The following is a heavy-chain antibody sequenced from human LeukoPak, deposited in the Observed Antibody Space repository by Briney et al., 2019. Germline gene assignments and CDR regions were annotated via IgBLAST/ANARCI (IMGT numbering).Heavy chain of an antibody. J-gene: IGHJ4*02. CDR1: GFTFSSYD. CDR3: AKANTGYSSGWTQYYFDY. D-gene: IGHD6-19*01. CDR2: ISYDGSNK. Sequence: GGSLRLSCAAYGFTFSSYDMHWVRQAPGKGLEWVAVISYDGSNKYYADSVKGRFTISRDNSKNTLYLQMNSLRAEDTAVYYCAKANTGYSSGWTQYYFDYWGQGTLVTVSS. V-gene: IGHV3-30*18.